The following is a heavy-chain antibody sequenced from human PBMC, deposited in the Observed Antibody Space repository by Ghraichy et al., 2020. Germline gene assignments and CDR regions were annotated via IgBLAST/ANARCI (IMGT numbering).Heavy chain of an antibody. CDR2: ISYDGSNK. J-gene: IGHJ6*02. D-gene: IGHD2-15*01. CDR3: AKDMNCSGGSCYSGYYYYGMDV. V-gene: IGHV3-30*18. CDR1: GFTFSSYG. Sequence: GESLNISCAASGFTFSSYGMHWVRQAPGKGLEWVAVISYDGSNKYYADSVKGRFTISRDNSKNTLYLQMNSLRAEDTAVYYCAKDMNCSGGSCYSGYYYYGMDVWGQGTTVTVSS.